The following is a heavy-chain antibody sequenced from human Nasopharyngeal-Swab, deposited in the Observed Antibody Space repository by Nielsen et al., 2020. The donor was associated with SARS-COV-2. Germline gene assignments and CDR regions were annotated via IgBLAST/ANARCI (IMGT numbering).Heavy chain of an antibody. Sequence: PGKGLEWIGEINHSGSTNYNPSLKRRVTISVDTSKNQFSLKLSSVTAADTAVYYCARGSLVVVTIAPFDYWGQGTLVTVSS. J-gene: IGHJ4*02. D-gene: IGHD3-22*01. CDR3: ARGSLVVVTIAPFDY. V-gene: IGHV4-34*01. CDR2: INHSGST.